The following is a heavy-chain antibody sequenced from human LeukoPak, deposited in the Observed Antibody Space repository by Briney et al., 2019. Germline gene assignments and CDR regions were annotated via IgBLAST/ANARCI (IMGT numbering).Heavy chain of an antibody. CDR1: GYSFTSYW. CDR2: IYPGDSDT. V-gene: IGHV5-51*01. CDR3: GRHVSKSSSPFDY. J-gene: IGHJ4*02. D-gene: IGHD6-6*01. Sequence: GESLKISCKGSGYSFTSYWIGWVRQMPGKGLEWMGIIYPGDSDTRYSPSFQGPVTISADKSISTAYLQWSSLKASDTAMYYCGRHVSKSSSPFDYWGQGTLVTVSS.